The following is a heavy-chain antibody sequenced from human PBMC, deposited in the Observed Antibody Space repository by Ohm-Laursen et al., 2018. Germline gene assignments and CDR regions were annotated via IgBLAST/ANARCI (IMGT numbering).Heavy chain of an antibody. V-gene: IGHV3-48*03. CDR1: GFTFSNFE. CDR3: ARELGIPVTPIDY. D-gene: IGHD2-2*01. CDR2: ISSGSLSI. J-gene: IGHJ4*02. Sequence: GSLRFSCTASGFTFSNFEMNWVRQAPGKGLEWVSYISSGSLSIYYADSVKGRFTISRDNAKNSLYLQMNGLRAEDTAVYYCARELGIPVTPIDYWGQGTLVTVSS.